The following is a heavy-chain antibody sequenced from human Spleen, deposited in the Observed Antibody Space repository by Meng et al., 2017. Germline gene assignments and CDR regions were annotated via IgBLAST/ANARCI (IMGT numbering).Heavy chain of an antibody. D-gene: IGHD4-17*01. CDR2: ICGDST. CDR1: GFTFSSYW. Sequence: GESLKISCAASGFTFSSYWMHWVRQAPGKGLMWVSSICGDSTYYADSGKGRVTVSRDNYKNTQYLQMNSLRDEDTAVYYCAKDDYGDYVPFFFDYWGQGTLVTVSS. J-gene: IGHJ4*02. V-gene: IGHV3-38-3*01. CDR3: AKDDYGDYVPFFFDY.